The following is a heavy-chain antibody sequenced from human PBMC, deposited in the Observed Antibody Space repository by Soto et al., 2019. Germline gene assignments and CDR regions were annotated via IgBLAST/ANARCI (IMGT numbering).Heavy chain of an antibody. CDR2: IYTSGST. V-gene: IGHV4-4*07. CDR1: GGSISSYY. Sequence: SETLSLTCTVSGGSISSYYWSWIRQPAGKGLEWIGRIYTSGSTNYNPSLKSRVTMSVDTSKNQFSLKLSSVTAADTAVYYCARDIRIAAAGLYYYYCGMDVWGQGTTVSVSS. CDR3: ARDIRIAAAGLYYYYCGMDV. D-gene: IGHD6-13*01. J-gene: IGHJ6*02.